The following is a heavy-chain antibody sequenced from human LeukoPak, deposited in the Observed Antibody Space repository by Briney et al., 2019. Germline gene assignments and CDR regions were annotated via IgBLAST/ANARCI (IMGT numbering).Heavy chain of an antibody. CDR3: ARVGGTNYYYYGMDV. V-gene: IGHV4-59*01. Sequence: SETLSLTCAVYGGSFSGYYWSWIRQPPGKGLEWIGYIYDSGSTNYNPSLKSRVTISVDTSKNQFSLKLSSVAAADTAVYYCARVGGTNYYYYGMDVWGQGTTVTVSS. CDR2: IYDSGST. D-gene: IGHD1-1*01. CDR1: GGSFSGYY. J-gene: IGHJ6*02.